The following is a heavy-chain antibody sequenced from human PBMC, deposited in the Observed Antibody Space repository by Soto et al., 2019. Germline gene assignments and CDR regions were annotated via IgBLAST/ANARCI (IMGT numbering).Heavy chain of an antibody. CDR1: GFTLNYYW. CDR2: INSDGSIT. CDR3: ANFYSGSYSTY. D-gene: IGHD1-26*01. Sequence: EVQLVESGGGLVQPGGSLRLSCTASGFTLNYYWMHWVRQAPGKGLVWVSRINSDGSITNYADSVKGRFTISRDNAKNTLYLEMNSLRSEDTAVYYCANFYSGSYSTYWGQGTLVTVSS. V-gene: IGHV3-74*01. J-gene: IGHJ4*02.